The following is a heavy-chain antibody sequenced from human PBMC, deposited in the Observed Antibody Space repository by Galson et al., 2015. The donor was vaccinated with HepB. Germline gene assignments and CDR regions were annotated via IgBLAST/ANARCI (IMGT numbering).Heavy chain of an antibody. J-gene: IGHJ5*02. CDR3: VRDLGTNMVRGVLRFGWFDP. CDR2: IWYDASNE. CDR1: GFTFSSHG. Sequence: SLRLSCAASGFTFSSHGMHWVRQAPGKGLEWVALIWYDASNEYYADSVKGRFTISRDNSKSTLYLQMNSLRAEDTAVYYCVRDLGTNMVRGVLRFGWFDPWGQGTLVIVSS. V-gene: IGHV3-33*08. D-gene: IGHD3-10*01.